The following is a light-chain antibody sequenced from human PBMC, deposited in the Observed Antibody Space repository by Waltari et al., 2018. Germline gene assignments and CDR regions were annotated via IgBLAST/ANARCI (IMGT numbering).Light chain of an antibody. CDR1: QGISSA. CDR2: DAS. CDR3: QQFNNLPLT. V-gene: IGKV1D-13*01. J-gene: IGKJ4*01. Sequence: AVQLTQSPSSLSASVGDRVTITCRASQGISSALAWYQQKPGTAPKLLIFDASSLKSGVPSRFSGSGSGTDFTLTISSLQPEDFATYYCQQFNNLPLTFGGGTKVEIK.